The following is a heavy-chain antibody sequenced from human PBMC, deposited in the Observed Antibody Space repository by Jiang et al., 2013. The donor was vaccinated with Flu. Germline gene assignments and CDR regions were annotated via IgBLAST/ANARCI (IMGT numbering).Heavy chain of an antibody. CDR2: IYWDDDK. CDR1: GFSLSTSGVG. V-gene: IGHV2-5*02. D-gene: IGHD3-22*01. Sequence: PTQTLTLTCTFSGFSLSTSGVGVGWIRQPPGKALECLAVIYWDDDKRYSPSLKSRLTITKDTSKNQVVLTLTDMDPVDTATYFCAHSLYYDGSFDYWGQGTLVTVSS. J-gene: IGHJ4*02. CDR3: AHSLYYDGSFDY.